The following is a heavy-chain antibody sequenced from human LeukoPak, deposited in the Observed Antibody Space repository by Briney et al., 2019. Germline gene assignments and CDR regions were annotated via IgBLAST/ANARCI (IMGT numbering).Heavy chain of an antibody. Sequence: SGGSLRLSCAASEFTFDDYTMHWVRQAPGKGLEWVSLISWDGGTTYYADSVKGRFTISRDNSKNSLYLQMNSLKTEDTALYYCARGGLITYNHFDHWGQGTLVTVSS. D-gene: IGHD3-16*01. J-gene: IGHJ4*02. CDR1: EFTFDDYT. CDR2: ISWDGGTT. CDR3: ARGGLITYNHFDH. V-gene: IGHV3-43*01.